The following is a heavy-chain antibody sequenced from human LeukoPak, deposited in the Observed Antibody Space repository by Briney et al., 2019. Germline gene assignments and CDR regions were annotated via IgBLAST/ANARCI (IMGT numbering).Heavy chain of an antibody. V-gene: IGHV5-51*01. Sequence: GESLKISCKGSGYSFTTYLIGWVRQMPGKGLEWMGIIYPRDYDTRYSPSFQGQVTISADKSISIAYLQWSSLKASDTAMYYCAGHSSYGSDYWGQGTLVTVSS. J-gene: IGHJ4*02. CDR1: GYSFTTYL. CDR2: IYPRDYDT. CDR3: AGHSSYGSDY. D-gene: IGHD6-6*01.